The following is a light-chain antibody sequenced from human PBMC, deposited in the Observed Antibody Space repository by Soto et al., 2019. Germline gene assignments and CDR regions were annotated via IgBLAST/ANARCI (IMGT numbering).Light chain of an antibody. CDR2: DVS. Sequence: EIVLTQSPATLSLSPGERATLSCRASQSVSSSLAWYQQKPGQAPRLLIYDVSNRATGIPARFSGSGYGTDFTLTISSLEPEDFAVYYCQHRANWPLTFGGGTKVEIK. V-gene: IGKV3-11*01. CDR1: QSVSSS. CDR3: QHRANWPLT. J-gene: IGKJ4*01.